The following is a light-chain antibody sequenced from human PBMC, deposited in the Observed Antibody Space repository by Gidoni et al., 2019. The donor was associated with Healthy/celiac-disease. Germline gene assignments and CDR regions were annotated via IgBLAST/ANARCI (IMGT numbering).Light chain of an antibody. J-gene: IGKJ1*01. V-gene: IGKV3-15*01. CDR1: QSVSSN. CDR3: QQYNNWLWT. CDR2: GAS. Sequence: SQSVSSNLAWYQQKPGQAPRLLIYGASTRATGIPARFSGSGSGTEFTLTISSLQSEDFAVYYCQQYNNWLWTFGQGTKVEIK.